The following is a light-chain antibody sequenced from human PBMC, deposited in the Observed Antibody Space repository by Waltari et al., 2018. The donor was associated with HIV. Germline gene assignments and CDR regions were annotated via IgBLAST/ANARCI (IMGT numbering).Light chain of an antibody. CDR1: QGINSY. Sequence: DIQMTQSPSSLSASLGDRVTITCRASQGINSYLAWYQQKPGKGPKLLIYGAVTLQSGVPSRFSGSGSGTYFTLTISSLQVEDVATYYCQKYDSGPLTFGGRTKVEIK. CDR3: QKYDSGPLT. V-gene: IGKV1-27*01. J-gene: IGKJ4*01. CDR2: GAV.